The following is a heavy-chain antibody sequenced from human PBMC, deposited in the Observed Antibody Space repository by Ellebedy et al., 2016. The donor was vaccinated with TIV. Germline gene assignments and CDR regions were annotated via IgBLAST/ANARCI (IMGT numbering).Heavy chain of an antibody. Sequence: ASVKVSXXASGYTFTSYYMHWVRQAPGQGLEWMGIISPSGGSTSYAQKFQGRVTMTRDTSTSTVYMELSSLRSEDTAVYYCARDRMVGATTLYFDYWGQGTLVTVSS. CDR1: GYTFTSYY. CDR2: ISPSGGST. D-gene: IGHD1-26*01. J-gene: IGHJ4*02. V-gene: IGHV1-46*01. CDR3: ARDRMVGATTLYFDY.